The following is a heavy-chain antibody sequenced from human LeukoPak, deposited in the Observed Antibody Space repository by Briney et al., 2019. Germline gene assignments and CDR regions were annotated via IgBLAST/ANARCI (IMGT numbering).Heavy chain of an antibody. D-gene: IGHD3-22*01. CDR1: GFTFSSYA. CDR3: ARDLYYPDAFDI. CDR2: FSGSGGST. V-gene: IGHV3-23*01. J-gene: IGHJ3*02. Sequence: GGSLRLSCAASGFTFSSYAMSWVRQAPGKGLECISGFSGSGGSTYYADSVKGRFTISRDNAKNSLYLQMNSLRAEDTAVYYCARDLYYPDAFDIWGQGTMVTVSS.